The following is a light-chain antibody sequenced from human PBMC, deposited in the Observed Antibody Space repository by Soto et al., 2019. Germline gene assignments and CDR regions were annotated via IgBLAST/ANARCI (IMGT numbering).Light chain of an antibody. J-gene: IGKJ1*01. CDR2: GAS. V-gene: IGKV3-20*01. CDR3: QQYVSSPQT. CDR1: QSVSSTY. Sequence: EVVMTQSPGTLSLSPGERATLSCRASQSVSSTYLIWYQQKPGQAPRLLIYGASNRATGIPDRFSGSGSGTDFTLTISRLEPEDFAMYFCQQYVSSPQTFGQGTKVDIK.